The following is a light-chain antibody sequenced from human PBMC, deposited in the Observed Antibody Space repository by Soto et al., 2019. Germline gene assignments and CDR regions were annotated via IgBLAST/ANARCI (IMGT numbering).Light chain of an antibody. CDR1: SSDVGGYNY. J-gene: IGLJ2*01. Sequence: QSALTQPRSVSGSPGQSVTISCTGTSSDVGGYNYVSWYQQHPGNAPKLMIYDVSKRPSGVPDRFSGSKSGNTASLTISGLQAEDEADYYCCSYAGSYTCGFGGGTKLTVL. V-gene: IGLV2-11*01. CDR2: DVS. CDR3: CSYAGSYTCG.